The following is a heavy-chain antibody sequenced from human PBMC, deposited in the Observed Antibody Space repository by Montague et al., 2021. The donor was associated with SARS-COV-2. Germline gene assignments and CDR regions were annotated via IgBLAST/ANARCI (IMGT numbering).Heavy chain of an antibody. D-gene: IGHD2-8*01. Sequence: SETLSLTCIVSGGSTNYYYWSWIRQSPGKGLEWIGYMYYSGSTNYNPSLKSRVTMSIDRSKDQFSLKLRSVTAADTAVYYCARVARYCTNGVGQTYYYYGLDVWGQGTTVTVSS. V-gene: IGHV4-59*01. J-gene: IGHJ6*02. CDR2: MYYSGST. CDR3: ARVARYCTNGVGQTYYYYGLDV. CDR1: GGSTNYYY.